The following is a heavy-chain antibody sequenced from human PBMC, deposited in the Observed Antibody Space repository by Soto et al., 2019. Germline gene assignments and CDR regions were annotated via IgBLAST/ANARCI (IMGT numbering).Heavy chain of an antibody. CDR3: AREYFYCSSTSCYDQAILYYYGMDV. D-gene: IGHD2-2*01. J-gene: IGHJ6*02. V-gene: IGHV3-30-3*01. Sequence: GGSLRLSCAASGFTFSSYAMHWVRQAPGKGLEWVAVISYDGSNKYYADSVKGRFTISRDNSKNTLYLQMNSLRAEDTAVYYCAREYFYCSSTSCYDQAILYYYGMDVWGQGTTVTVSS. CDR1: GFTFSSYA. CDR2: ISYDGSNK.